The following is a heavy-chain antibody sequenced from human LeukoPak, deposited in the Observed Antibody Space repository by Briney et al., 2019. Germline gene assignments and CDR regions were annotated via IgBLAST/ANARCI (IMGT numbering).Heavy chain of an antibody. J-gene: IGHJ4*02. V-gene: IGHV3-23*01. CDR3: AKKTGGYQLLPFDY. D-gene: IGHD2-2*01. CDR2: ISGSGGST. Sequence: GGSLRLSCAASGFTFSSYAMSWVRQAPGKGLEWVSAISGSGGSTYYADSVRGRFTISRDNSKNTLYLQMNSLRAEDTAVYYCAKKTGGYQLLPFDYWGQGTLVTVSS. CDR1: GFTFSSYA.